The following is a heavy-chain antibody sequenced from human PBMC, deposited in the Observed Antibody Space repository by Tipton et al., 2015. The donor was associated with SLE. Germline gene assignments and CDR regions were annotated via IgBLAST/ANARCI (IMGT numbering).Heavy chain of an antibody. CDR3: ASGNYYYMDV. J-gene: IGHJ6*03. D-gene: IGHD1-26*01. CDR2: IYYSGST. V-gene: IGHV4-39*07. CDR1: GGSISSSSYY. Sequence: TLSLTCTVSGGSISSSSYYWGWIRQPPGKGLEWIGSIYYSGSTYYNPSLKSRVTISVDTSKNQFSLKLSSVTAADTAVYYCASGNYYYMDVWGKGTTVTVSS.